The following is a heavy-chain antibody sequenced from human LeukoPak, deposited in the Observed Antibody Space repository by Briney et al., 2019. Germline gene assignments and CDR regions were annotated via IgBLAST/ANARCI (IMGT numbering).Heavy chain of an antibody. Sequence: GGSLRLSCAASGFTFSDYYMSWIRQAPGKGLEWVSYISSSGSTVYYADSVKGRLTISRDNAKNSLYLQMNSLRAEDTAVYYCARDRATTPFDYWGQGTLVTVSS. V-gene: IGHV3-11*04. D-gene: IGHD4-11*01. CDR2: ISSSGSTV. J-gene: IGHJ4*02. CDR3: ARDRATTPFDY. CDR1: GFTFSDYY.